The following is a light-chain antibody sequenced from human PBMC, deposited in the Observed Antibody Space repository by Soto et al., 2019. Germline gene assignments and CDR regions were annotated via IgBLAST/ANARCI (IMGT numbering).Light chain of an antibody. CDR1: QSVGNY. J-gene: IGKJ5*01. V-gene: IGKV3-11*01. Sequence: EIVLTQSPATLSLSPGERVTLSCRASQSVGNYLAWYQQKPGQPPRILMYDASSRATGIAARFSGSGYGTDFTLTITSLEPEDFAVYYCQHRSDWPSFGQGTRLEIK. CDR2: DAS. CDR3: QHRSDWPS.